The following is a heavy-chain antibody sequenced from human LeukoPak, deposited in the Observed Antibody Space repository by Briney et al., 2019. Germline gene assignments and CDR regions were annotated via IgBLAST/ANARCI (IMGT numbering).Heavy chain of an antibody. D-gene: IGHD3-9*01. CDR3: GRVRCFVWLLSPYYYGMDV. CDR2: ISAYNGNT. Sequence: ASVKVSCKASGYTFTSYGISWVRQAPGQGLEWMGWISAYNGNTNYAQKLQGRVTMTTDTSTSTAYMELRSLRSDDTAVYYCGRVRCFVWLLSPYYYGMDVWGQGTTVTVSS. J-gene: IGHJ6*02. V-gene: IGHV1-18*01. CDR1: GYTFTSYG.